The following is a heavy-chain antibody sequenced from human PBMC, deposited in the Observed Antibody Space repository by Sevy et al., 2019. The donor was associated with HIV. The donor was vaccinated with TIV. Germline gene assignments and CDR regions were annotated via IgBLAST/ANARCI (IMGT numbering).Heavy chain of an antibody. J-gene: IGHJ4*02. D-gene: IGHD1-26*01. CDR1: GYTFTSYG. Sequence: ASVKVSCKASGYTFTSYGLSWVRQAPGQGLEWMGGIRPYNGNTDYAQKLQGRVTVTTDTSTTTAYIELRSLRSDDTALYYCARLLGSTEFGYYFDYWGQGTLVTVSS. V-gene: IGHV1-18*01. CDR3: ARLLGSTEFGYYFDY. CDR2: IRPYNGNT.